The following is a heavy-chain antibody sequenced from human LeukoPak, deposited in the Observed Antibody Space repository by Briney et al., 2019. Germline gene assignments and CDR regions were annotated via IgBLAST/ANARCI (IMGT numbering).Heavy chain of an antibody. D-gene: IGHD2-15*01. Sequence: GASVKVSCKASGYTFTSYGISWVRQAPGQGLEWMGWINPNSGSTNYAQKFQGRVTMTRDTSISTAYMDLSRLRSDDTAVYYCARGLISGDYYYYYMDVWGKGTTVTVSS. CDR3: ARGLISGDYYYYYMDV. V-gene: IGHV1-2*02. CDR2: INPNSGST. CDR1: GYTFTSYG. J-gene: IGHJ6*03.